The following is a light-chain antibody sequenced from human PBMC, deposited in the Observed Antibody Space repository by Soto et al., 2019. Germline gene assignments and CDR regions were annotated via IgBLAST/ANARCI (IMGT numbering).Light chain of an antibody. CDR2: DAS. CDR1: QSISTW. J-gene: IGKJ1*01. V-gene: IGKV1-39*01. Sequence: DIHMTQSPSTLSASVGDRVIITCRASQSISTWLAWYQQKAGKAPKLLIYDASSLQSGVPLRFSGSGSGTDFTLTISSLEPEDFATYYCQESYSTLWGTCGQGTKVDIK. CDR3: QESYSTLWGT.